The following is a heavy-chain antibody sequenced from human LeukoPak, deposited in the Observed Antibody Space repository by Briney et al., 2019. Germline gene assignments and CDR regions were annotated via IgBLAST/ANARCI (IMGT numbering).Heavy chain of an antibody. CDR2: ISSSSSYI. CDR1: GFTFSSYA. D-gene: IGHD3-22*01. J-gene: IGHJ4*02. Sequence: GGSLRLSCAASGFTFSSYAMSWVRQAPGKGLEWVSCISSSSSYIYYTDSVKGRFTISRDNAKNSLTLQMNSLRAEDTAVYYCARDLKYYDSSGFDYWGQGTLVTVSS. V-gene: IGHV3-21*01. CDR3: ARDLKYYDSSGFDY.